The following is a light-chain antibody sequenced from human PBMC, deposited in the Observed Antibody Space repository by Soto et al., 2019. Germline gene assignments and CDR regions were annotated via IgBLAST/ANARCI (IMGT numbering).Light chain of an antibody. J-gene: IGKJ1*01. Sequence: AIRMTQSPSSLSASTGDRATITCRASQGISSYLAWYQQKPGKAPKLLIYAASTLPIGVPSRFSGSGSGTDFTLTISCLQSEDFETYYCQQYYSYPPTFGQGTKVEIK. CDR2: AAS. V-gene: IGKV1-8*01. CDR1: QGISSY. CDR3: QQYYSYPPT.